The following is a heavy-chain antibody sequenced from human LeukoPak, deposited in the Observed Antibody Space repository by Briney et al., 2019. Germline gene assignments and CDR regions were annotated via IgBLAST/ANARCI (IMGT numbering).Heavy chain of an antibody. CDR2: IIPILGIA. V-gene: IGHV1-69*04. Sequence: ASVKVSCKASGGTFSSYAISWVRQAPGQGLEWMGRIIPILGIANYAQKFQGRVTITADKSTSTAYMELSSLRSEDTAVYYCARERIAVAGGDYFDYWGQGTLVTVSS. J-gene: IGHJ4*02. D-gene: IGHD6-19*01. CDR3: ARERIAVAGGDYFDY. CDR1: GGTFSSYA.